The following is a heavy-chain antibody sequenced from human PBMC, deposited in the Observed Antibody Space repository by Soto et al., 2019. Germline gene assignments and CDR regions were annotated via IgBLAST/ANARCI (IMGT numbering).Heavy chain of an antibody. V-gene: IGHV4-39*01. Sequence: LSLTCTVSGGSISSSSYYWGWILQPPGKGLEWIGSIYYSGSTYYNPSLKSRVTISVDTSKNQFSLKLSSVTAADTAVYYCARHRGYYDILTGYYTEFNFDYWGQGTLVTVSS. CDR3: ARHRGYYDILTGYYTEFNFDY. CDR2: IYYSGST. J-gene: IGHJ4*02. D-gene: IGHD3-9*01. CDR1: GGSISSSSYY.